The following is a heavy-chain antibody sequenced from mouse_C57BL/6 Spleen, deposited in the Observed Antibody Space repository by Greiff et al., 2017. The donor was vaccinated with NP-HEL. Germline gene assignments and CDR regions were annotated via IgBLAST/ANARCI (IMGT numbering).Heavy chain of an antibody. Sequence: VQLQQSGPELVKPGASVKISCKASGYAFSSSWMNWVKQRPGKGLEWIGRIYPGDGDTNYNGKSKGKATLTADKSSSTAYMQLSSLKSEDSAVYFCAIRLTYTMDYWGQGTSVT. V-gene: IGHV1-82*01. D-gene: IGHD3-2*02. CDR1: GYAFSSSW. CDR3: AIRLTYTMDY. CDR2: IYPGDGDT. J-gene: IGHJ4*01.